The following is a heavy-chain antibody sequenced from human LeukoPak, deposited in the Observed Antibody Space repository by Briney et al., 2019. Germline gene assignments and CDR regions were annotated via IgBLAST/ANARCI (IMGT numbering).Heavy chain of an antibody. J-gene: IGHJ5*02. V-gene: IGHV7-4-1*02. Sequence: ASVKVSCKASGYTFTTYGVNWVRQAPGQGLEWMGWINTDTGNPTYAQGFTGRFVFSLDTSVSTAYLQISSLKAEDTAVYYCAREVGHCGSTSCYAGLFDPWGQGTLVTVSS. CDR1: GYTFTTYG. CDR2: INTDTGNP. D-gene: IGHD2-2*01. CDR3: AREVGHCGSTSCYAGLFDP.